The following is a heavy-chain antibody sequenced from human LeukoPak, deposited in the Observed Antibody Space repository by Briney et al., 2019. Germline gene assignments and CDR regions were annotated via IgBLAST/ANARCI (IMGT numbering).Heavy chain of an antibody. Sequence: SETLSLTCTVSGYYISSGYYWGWIRQPPGKGLEWIGNVYHSGTTYYNSSLKSRVTISVDTSKNQFSLKLSSVTAADTAVYYCARGFSAFDIWGQGTMDTVSS. CDR1: GYYISSGYY. J-gene: IGHJ3*02. CDR3: ARGFSAFDI. V-gene: IGHV4-38-2*02. D-gene: IGHD3-3*01. CDR2: VYHSGTT.